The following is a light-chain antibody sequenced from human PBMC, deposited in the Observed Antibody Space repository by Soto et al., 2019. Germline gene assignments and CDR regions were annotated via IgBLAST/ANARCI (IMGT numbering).Light chain of an antibody. J-gene: IGKJ2*01. CDR3: QQYNNWPYT. V-gene: IGKV3-15*01. Sequence: EIVMTQSPATLSVSPGERATLSCRASQSISSNLAWYQQKPGQAPRRLIYDSSSRATGLPARFSGSGSGTEFTLTISSLQSEDFAVYYCQQYNNWPYTFGQGTKLEI. CDR2: DSS. CDR1: QSISSN.